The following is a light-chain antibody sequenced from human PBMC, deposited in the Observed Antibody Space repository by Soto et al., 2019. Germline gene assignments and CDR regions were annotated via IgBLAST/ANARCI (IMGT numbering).Light chain of an antibody. CDR2: HVS. J-gene: IGKJ4*01. V-gene: IGKV3-20*01. Sequence: DIVLTQSPGTLYLSPGERAILSCRASQSVSSTSLAWYQQRPRQAPRLLIYHVSSRANGTPVRFSGSGSGTDFTLTISTLEPEDFAVYYCQQYGTSSLTFGGGTRVEI. CDR3: QQYGTSSLT. CDR1: QSVSSTS.